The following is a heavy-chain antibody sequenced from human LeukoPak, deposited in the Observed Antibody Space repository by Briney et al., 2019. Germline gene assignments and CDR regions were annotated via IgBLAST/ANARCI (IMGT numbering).Heavy chain of an antibody. D-gene: IGHD1-26*01. CDR3: TTVQLGARYMDV. CDR2: ISSSSSTI. Sequence: GGSLRLSCAASGFTFSSYSMNWVRQAPGKGLEWVSYISSSSSTIYYADSVKGRFTISRDNAKNTLYLQMNSLRAEDTAVYYCTTVQLGARYMDVWGKGTTVTVSS. J-gene: IGHJ6*03. CDR1: GFTFSSYS. V-gene: IGHV3-48*04.